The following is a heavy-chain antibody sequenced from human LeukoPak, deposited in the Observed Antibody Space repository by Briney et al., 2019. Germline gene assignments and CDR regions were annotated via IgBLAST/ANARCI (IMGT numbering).Heavy chain of an antibody. J-gene: IGHJ4*02. V-gene: IGHV3-30-3*01. CDR2: ISYDGSNK. Sequence: GRSLRLSCAASGFTFSSYAMHWVRQAPGKGLEWVAVISYDGSNKYYADSVKGRFTISRDNSKNTLCLQMNSLRAEDTAVYYCARGEHVVVTANGFVYWGQGTLVTVSS. CDR3: ARGEHVVVTANGFVY. D-gene: IGHD2-21*02. CDR1: GFTFSSYA.